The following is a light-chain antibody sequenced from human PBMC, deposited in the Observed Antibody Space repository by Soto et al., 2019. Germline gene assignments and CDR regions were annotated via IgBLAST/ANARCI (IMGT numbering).Light chain of an antibody. Sequence: QSVLTQPPSASGSPGQSVTISCTGTSSDVGGYNYVSWYQQHPGKAPKLVIYEVTKRPSGVPDRFSGSKSGNTASLAISGLHSDDEADYYCAAWDDSLNGLLFGGGTKLTVL. CDR2: EVT. CDR3: AAWDDSLNGLL. CDR1: SSDVGGYNY. J-gene: IGLJ3*02. V-gene: IGLV2-8*01.